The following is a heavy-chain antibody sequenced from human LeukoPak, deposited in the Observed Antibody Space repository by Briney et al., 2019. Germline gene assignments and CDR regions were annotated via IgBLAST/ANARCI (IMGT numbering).Heavy chain of an antibody. V-gene: IGHV3-33*01. CDR3: ARDRVLHYFDY. CDR1: GFTFISHG. CDR2: IWYDGSDK. J-gene: IGHJ4*02. Sequence: PGGSLRLSCAASGFTFISHGMHWVRQAPGKGVEWVAVIWYDGSDKYYADSVKGRFTISRDNSKHTLYLQMTSLKADDTAVYYCARDRVLHYFDYWGQGALVTVSS. D-gene: IGHD3-16*01.